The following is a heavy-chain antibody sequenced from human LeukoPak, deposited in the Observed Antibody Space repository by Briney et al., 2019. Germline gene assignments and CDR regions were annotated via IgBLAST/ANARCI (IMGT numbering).Heavy chain of an antibody. V-gene: IGHV1-69*13. D-gene: IGHD3-22*01. CDR3: AILPGYYYDSSGPQY. CDR1: GGTFSSYA. CDR2: IIPIFGTA. Sequence: SVKVSCKASGGTFSSYAISWVRQAPGQGLEWMGGIIPIFGTANYAQKFQGRVTITADESTSTAYMELSSLRSEDTAVYYCAILPGYYYDSSGPQYWGQGTLVTVSS. J-gene: IGHJ4*02.